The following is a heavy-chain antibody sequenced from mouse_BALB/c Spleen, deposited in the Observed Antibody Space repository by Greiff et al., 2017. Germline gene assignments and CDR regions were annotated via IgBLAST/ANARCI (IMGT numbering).Heavy chain of an antibody. Sequence: EVQLVESGGGLVKPGGSLKLSCAASGFTFSSYAMSWVRQTPEKRLEWVASISSGGSTYYPDSVKGRFTISRDNARNILYLQMSSLRSEDTAMYYCATGSSSYWYFDVWGAGTTVTVSS. D-gene: IGHD1-1*01. J-gene: IGHJ1*01. CDR1: GFTFSSYA. CDR3: ATGSSSYWYFDV. V-gene: IGHV5-6-5*01. CDR2: ISSGGST.